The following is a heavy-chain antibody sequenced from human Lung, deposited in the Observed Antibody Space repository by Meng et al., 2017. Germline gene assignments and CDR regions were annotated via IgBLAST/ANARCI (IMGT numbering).Heavy chain of an antibody. CDR1: GYNFPDYW. D-gene: IGHD6-13*01. Sequence: VQLGQCGAEVKKPGVSVKVSCKPSGYNFPDYWLHWVRRAPGQGLEWMGRIDPKSGDTHYAQRFQGRVTMTGDTSISTAYMELSGLRSDDTAMYYCARDEDISAAGKLFGDYWGQGTLVTVSS. CDR2: IDPKSGDT. CDR3: ARDEDISAAGKLFGDY. J-gene: IGHJ4*02. V-gene: IGHV1-2*06.